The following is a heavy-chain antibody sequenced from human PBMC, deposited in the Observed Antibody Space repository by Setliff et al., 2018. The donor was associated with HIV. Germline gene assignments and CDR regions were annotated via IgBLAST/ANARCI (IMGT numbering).Heavy chain of an antibody. CDR3: TGPRGDEAFDI. D-gene: IGHD3-10*01. J-gene: IGHJ3*02. V-gene: IGHV1-69*10. CDR1: GGTSSTHA. CDR2: IISILDIT. Sequence: SVKVSCKASGGTSSTHAINWVRQAPGQGLEWMGQIISILDITSYAQKLQGRVSITADESTSTFYMELSDLTSADTAVYYCTGPRGDEAFDIWGQGTMVTVSS.